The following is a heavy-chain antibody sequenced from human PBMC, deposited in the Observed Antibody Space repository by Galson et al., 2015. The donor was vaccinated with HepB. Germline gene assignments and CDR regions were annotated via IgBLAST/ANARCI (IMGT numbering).Heavy chain of an antibody. V-gene: IGHV5-10-1*01. CDR2: IDPSDSYT. Sequence: QSGAEVKKPGESLKISCKGSGYSFTTYWISWVRQMPGKGLEWMGRIDPSDSYTYYSPSFQGHVSISVDKAITTVYLQWSSLKASDTAMYYCARHRGIGELAWEHWGQGTLVTVSS. CDR3: ARHRGIGELAWEH. J-gene: IGHJ1*01. CDR1: GYSFTTYW. D-gene: IGHD3-10*01.